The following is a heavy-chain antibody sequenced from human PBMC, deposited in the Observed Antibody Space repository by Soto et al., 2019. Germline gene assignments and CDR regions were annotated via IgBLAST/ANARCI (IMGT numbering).Heavy chain of an antibody. Sequence: GASVKVSYKASGGTFSSYAISWVRQAPGQGLEWMGGIIPIFGTANYAQKFQGRVTITADESTSTAYMELSSLRSEDTAVYYCARDNMVNAFDISGQGIIVTVSS. J-gene: IGHJ3*02. CDR2: IIPIFGTA. CDR3: ARDNMVNAFDI. CDR1: GGTFSSYA. V-gene: IGHV1-69*13. D-gene: IGHD3-10*01.